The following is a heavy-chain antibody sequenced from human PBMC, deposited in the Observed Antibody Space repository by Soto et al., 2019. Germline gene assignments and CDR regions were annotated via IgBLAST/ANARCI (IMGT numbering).Heavy chain of an antibody. CDR1: GYALTSYY. CDR3: ARGISTTRYYYYYGMDV. CDR2: INPSGGIT. V-gene: IGHV1-46*01. Sequence: ASVKVSCKASGYALTSYYLHWVRQAPGQGPEWMGIINPSGGITNDAQKFQDRVTMTSDTSTSTVYMELSSLRSEDTAVYYCARGISTTRYYYYYGMDVWGQGTTVTVSS. D-gene: IGHD2-2*01. J-gene: IGHJ6*02.